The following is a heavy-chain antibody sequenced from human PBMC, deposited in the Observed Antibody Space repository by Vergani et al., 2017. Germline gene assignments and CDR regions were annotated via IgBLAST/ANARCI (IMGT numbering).Heavy chain of an antibody. Sequence: QVQLQESGPGLVKSSETLSLTCTVSGGSISSYYWSWIRQPPGKGLEWIGYIYYSGSTNYNPSLKSRVTISVDTSKNQFSLKLSSVTAADTAVYYCASDTHSGQRADRWGQGTLVVVSS. CDR3: ASDTHSGQRADR. D-gene: IGHD6-19*01. CDR2: IYYSGST. CDR1: GGSISSYY. V-gene: IGHV4-59*01. J-gene: IGHJ5*02.